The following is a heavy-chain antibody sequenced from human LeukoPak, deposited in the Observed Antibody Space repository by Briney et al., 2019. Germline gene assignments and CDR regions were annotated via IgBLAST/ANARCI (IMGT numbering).Heavy chain of an antibody. CDR3: ATDLDSSGWYVAFDI. CDR1: GYTFTSYY. CDR2: INPSGGST. D-gene: IGHD6-19*01. Sequence: ASVKVSCKASGYTFTSYYMHWVRQAPGQGLEWMGIINPSGGSTSYAQKFQGRVTMTEDTSTDTAYMELSSLRSEDTAVYYCATDLDSSGWYVAFDIWGQGTMVTVSS. J-gene: IGHJ3*02. V-gene: IGHV1-46*01.